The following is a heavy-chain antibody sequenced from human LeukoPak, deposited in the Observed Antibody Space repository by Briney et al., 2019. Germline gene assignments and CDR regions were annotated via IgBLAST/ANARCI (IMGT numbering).Heavy chain of an antibody. D-gene: IGHD3-3*01. J-gene: IGHJ5*02. CDR3: ANRVWNYDFWNGPNWFDP. V-gene: IGHV2-5*01. CDR2: IYWNDNK. CDR1: GFSFNTGGVG. Sequence: SGPTLVNPTQTLTLTCTFSGFSFNTGGVGVAWIRQPPAKALEWLALIYWNDNKLYSPSLKSRLTITKDTSKNQVFLTMTNMDPLETATYFCANRVWNYDFWNGPNWFDPWGQGTLVTLSS.